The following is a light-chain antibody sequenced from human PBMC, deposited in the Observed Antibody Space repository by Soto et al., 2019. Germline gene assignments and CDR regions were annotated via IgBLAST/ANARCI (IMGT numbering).Light chain of an antibody. V-gene: IGKV3-15*01. CDR3: QQYNNWPRT. CDR2: GAT. CDR1: QSVSNY. Sequence: EIMLTQSASTLSLSPGERATLSCRASQSVSNYLAWYQQKPGQAPRLLIHGATTRATGIPARFSGSGSGTEFTLTISSLQSEDFAVYYCQQYNNWPRTFGQRTKVDI. J-gene: IGKJ1*01.